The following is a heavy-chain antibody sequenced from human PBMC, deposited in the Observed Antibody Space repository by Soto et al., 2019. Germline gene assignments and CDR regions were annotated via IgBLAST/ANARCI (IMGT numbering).Heavy chain of an antibody. V-gene: IGHV4-59*01. CDR1: GGSISSYY. J-gene: IGHJ4*02. CDR2: IYYSGST. Sequence: SETLSLTCTVSGGSISSYYWSWIRQPPGKGLEWIGYIYYSGSTNYNPSLKSRVTISVDTSKNQFSLKLSSVTAADTAVYYCARVGGDYDYWGQRTLVTVSS. CDR3: ARVGGDYDY. D-gene: IGHD4-17*01.